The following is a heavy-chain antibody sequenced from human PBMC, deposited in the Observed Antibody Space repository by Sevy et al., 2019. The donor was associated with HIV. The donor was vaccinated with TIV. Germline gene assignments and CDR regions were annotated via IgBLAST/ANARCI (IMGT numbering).Heavy chain of an antibody. V-gene: IGHV3-11*01. CDR2: ISSSGSTI. D-gene: IGHD3-22*01. J-gene: IGHJ5*02. CDR1: GFTFSDHY. Sequence: GGSLRLSCAASGFTFSDHYMSWIRQAPGKGLEWVSYISSSGSTIYYADSVKGRFTISRDNAKNSLYLQMNSLRAEDTAVYYCARDLSVGGYYDSSGPYFSWGQGTLVTVSS. CDR3: ARDLSVGGYYDSSGPYFS.